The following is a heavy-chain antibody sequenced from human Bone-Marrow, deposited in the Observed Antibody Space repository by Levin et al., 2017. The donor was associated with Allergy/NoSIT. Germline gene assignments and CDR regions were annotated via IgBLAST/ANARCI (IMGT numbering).Heavy chain of an antibody. CDR3: ARAGTRIASQVYFDY. CDR2: LSSSFLPP. Sequence: SLKISCAASGFTFSNYAMHWVRQAPGKGLEWVFFLSSSFLPPPSSSSFQGRCTFSRDNSKNTLHLQVNSLRTEDTAVYYCARAGTRIASQVYFDYWGQGTLVTVSS. V-gene: IGHV3-30*04. CDR1: GFTFSNYA. D-gene: IGHD3-10*01. J-gene: IGHJ4*02.